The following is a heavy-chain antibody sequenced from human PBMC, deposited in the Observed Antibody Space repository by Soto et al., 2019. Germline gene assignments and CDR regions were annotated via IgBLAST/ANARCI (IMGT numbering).Heavy chain of an antibody. V-gene: IGHV3-9*01. D-gene: IGHD2-21*02. CDR3: AKDHRGDGDCRPLVLGSFDF. Sequence: EVQLVESGGGLVQPGRSLRLSCAASGFTFDDYAMHWVRQAPGKGLEWVSGISWNSGSIGYADSVKGRFTISRDNAKNTLYLQMNRLRAEDTALYYCAKDHRGDGDCRPLVLGSFDFWGQGTMVTVSS. CDR1: GFTFDDYA. J-gene: IGHJ3*01. CDR2: ISWNSGSI.